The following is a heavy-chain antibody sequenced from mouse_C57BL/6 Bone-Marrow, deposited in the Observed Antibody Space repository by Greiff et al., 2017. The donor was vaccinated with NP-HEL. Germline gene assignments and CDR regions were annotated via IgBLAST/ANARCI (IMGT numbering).Heavy chain of an antibody. V-gene: IGHV1-81*01. D-gene: IGHD1-1*01. Sequence: VKLQESGAELARPGASVKLSCKASGYTFTSYGISWVKQRTGQGLEWIGEIYPRSGNTYYNEKFKGKATLTADKSSSTAYMELRSLTSEDSAVYFCARTTVVAEAYWGQGTLVTVSA. CDR1: GYTFTSYG. CDR2: IYPRSGNT. J-gene: IGHJ3*01. CDR3: ARTTVVAEAY.